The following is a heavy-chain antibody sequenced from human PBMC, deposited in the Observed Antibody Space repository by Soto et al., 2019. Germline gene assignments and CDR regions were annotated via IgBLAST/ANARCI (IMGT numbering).Heavy chain of an antibody. J-gene: IGHJ3*02. Sequence: GGSLRLSCAASGFTFSDYYMSWIRQAPGKGLEWVSYISSSGSTRYYADTVKGRFTISRDNAKNSLYLQMNSLRAEDTAVYYCARRIVVVPAAMPLVGDAFDIWGQGTMVTVSS. CDR2: ISSSGSTR. CDR3: ARRIVVVPAAMPLVGDAFDI. V-gene: IGHV3-11*01. CDR1: GFTFSDYY. D-gene: IGHD2-2*01.